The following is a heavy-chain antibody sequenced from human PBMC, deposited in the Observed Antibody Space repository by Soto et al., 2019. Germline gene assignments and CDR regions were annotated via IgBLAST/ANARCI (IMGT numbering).Heavy chain of an antibody. V-gene: IGHV1-46*01. Sequence: QVQLVQSGAEVKKPGASVKVSCKASGYTFTSYYMHWVRQAPGQGLEWMGIINPSGGSTSYAQKFQGRVTMTRDTSTSTVYMELSSLRSEDTAVYYCARDTETIGYSSSWYFDYWGQGTLVTVSS. CDR2: INPSGGST. D-gene: IGHD6-13*01. CDR3: ARDTETIGYSSSWYFDY. CDR1: GYTFTSYY. J-gene: IGHJ4*02.